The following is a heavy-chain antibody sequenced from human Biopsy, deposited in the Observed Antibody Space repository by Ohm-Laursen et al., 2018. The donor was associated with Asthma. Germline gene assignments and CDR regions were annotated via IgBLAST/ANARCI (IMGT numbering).Heavy chain of an antibody. V-gene: IGHV4-39*01. CDR1: SGSGGYMRSGNYY. Sequence: SETLSLTCSLSSGSGGYMRSGNYYWGWIRQPPGKGLEWIGSIYYSGTTYYNPSLECRVTVPAATSKNQFSLKLTSVTAADTAVYYCVRGSSSWHHGPFHYYYGLDVWGQGTTATVSS. CDR2: IYYSGTT. CDR3: VRGSSSWHHGPFHYYYGLDV. D-gene: IGHD6-13*01. J-gene: IGHJ6*02.